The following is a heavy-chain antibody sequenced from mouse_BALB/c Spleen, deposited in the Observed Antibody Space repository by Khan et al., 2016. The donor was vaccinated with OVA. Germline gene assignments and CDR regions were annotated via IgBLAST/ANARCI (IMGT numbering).Heavy chain of an antibody. CDR1: GFSLSTAGMG. V-gene: IGHV8-12*01. CDR2: IYWDDDK. CDR3: ARSPDGNWAWVAY. Sequence: QVTLKESGPGIVQPSQTLSLTCSLSGFSLSTAGMGVSWIRQPSGKGLEWLAHIYWDDDKRYNPSLKSRLTISKETVIKDVLPNDPVLDTAVTATYYCARSPDGNWAWVAYWGQGTLVTVSA. D-gene: IGHD2-1*01. J-gene: IGHJ3*01.